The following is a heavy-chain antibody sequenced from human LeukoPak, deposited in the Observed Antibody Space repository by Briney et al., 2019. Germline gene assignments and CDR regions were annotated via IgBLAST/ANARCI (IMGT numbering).Heavy chain of an antibody. CDR3: ARGGEYSRSSSTY. CDR1: GYTFTGYY. CDR2: INPNSGGT. V-gene: IGHV1-2*02. Sequence: ASVKVSCKASGYTFTGYYMHWVRQAPGQGLEWMGWINPNSGGTNYAQKFQGRVTVTRDTSISTAYMELSTLRSDYTAVCYCARGGEYSRSSSTYWGQGTLVTVSS. D-gene: IGHD6-6*01. J-gene: IGHJ4*02.